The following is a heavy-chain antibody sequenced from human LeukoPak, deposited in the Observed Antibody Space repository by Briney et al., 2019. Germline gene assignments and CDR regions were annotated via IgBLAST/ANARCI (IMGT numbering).Heavy chain of an antibody. Sequence: GGSLRLSCAASGFTFSSYNMNWVRQAPGKGLEWVSSISSSSSYIYYADSVKGRFTISRDNAKNSLYLQMNSLRAEDSAVYYCARDEYGYNYKAYWGQGTLVTVSS. CDR1: GFTFSSYN. D-gene: IGHD5-24*01. J-gene: IGHJ4*02. V-gene: IGHV3-21*01. CDR3: ARDEYGYNYKAY. CDR2: ISSSSSYI.